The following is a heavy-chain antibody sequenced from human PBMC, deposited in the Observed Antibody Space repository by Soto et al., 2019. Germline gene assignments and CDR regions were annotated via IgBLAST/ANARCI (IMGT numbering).Heavy chain of an antibody. V-gene: IGHV4-59*01. CDR3: AREYGGNSGTFDY. CDR2: VHYSGST. CDR1: GGSMSSFY. Sequence: SETLSLTCTVSGGSMSSFYWNWFRQPPGKGLEWIGYVHYSGSTNYNPSLKSRVTISVDTSKNQISLNLSSVTAADTAVYYCAREYGGNSGTFDYWGQGTLVTVSS. J-gene: IGHJ4*02. D-gene: IGHD2-21*02.